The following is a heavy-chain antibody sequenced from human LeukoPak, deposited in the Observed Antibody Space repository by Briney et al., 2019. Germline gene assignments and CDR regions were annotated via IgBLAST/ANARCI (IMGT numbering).Heavy chain of an antibody. V-gene: IGHV4-31*11. CDR2: IPPTGNL. D-gene: IGHD2-2*01. CDR1: GGSINGGGYY. J-gene: IGHJ4*02. CDR3: ARGADAHEVAY. Sequence: PSQTLSLTCAVAGGSINGGGYYWNWVRQHPGKGLEWIGCIPPTGNLYYNPSLTGRSTISVDTSKSHFSLNLTSVTAADTAVYYCARGADAHEVAYWSQGTLVTVSS.